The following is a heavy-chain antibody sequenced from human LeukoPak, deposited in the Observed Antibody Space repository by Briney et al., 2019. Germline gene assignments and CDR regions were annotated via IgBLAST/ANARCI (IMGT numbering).Heavy chain of an antibody. J-gene: IGHJ4*02. Sequence: ASVKVSCKASGYTFTNYTINWVRLAPGQGLEWMGWIDTNTGNPTYAQGFTGRFVFSLDTSVTTTYLQISSLKAEDTAVYYCARGLGDYVWGSYPDFDYWGQGTLVTVSS. CDR3: ARGLGDYVWGSYPDFDY. CDR1: GYTFTNYT. CDR2: IDTNTGNP. D-gene: IGHD3-16*02. V-gene: IGHV7-4-1*02.